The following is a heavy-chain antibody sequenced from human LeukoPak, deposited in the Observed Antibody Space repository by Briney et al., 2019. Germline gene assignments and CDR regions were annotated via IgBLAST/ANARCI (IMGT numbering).Heavy chain of an antibody. CDR1: GGSFSGYY. Sequence: SETLSLTCAVYGGSFSGYYWSWIRQPPGKGLERIGEINHSGSTNYNPSLKSRVTISVDTSKNQFSLKLSSVTAADTAVYYCARGTGIAVAGPRAGYDYWGQGTLVTVSS. D-gene: IGHD6-19*01. J-gene: IGHJ4*02. V-gene: IGHV4-34*01. CDR2: INHSGST. CDR3: ARGTGIAVAGPRAGYDY.